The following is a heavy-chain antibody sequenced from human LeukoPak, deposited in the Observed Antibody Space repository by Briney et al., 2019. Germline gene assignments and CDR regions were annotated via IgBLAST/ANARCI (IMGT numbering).Heavy chain of an antibody. V-gene: IGHV4-59*01. D-gene: IGHD3-22*01. Sequence: PSETLSLTCTVSGGSITSYFWTWIRQPPGKGLEWIGYIYYSGSTNYNPSLKSRVTISVDTSKNQFSLKLSSVTAADTAVYYCARDGGYYYDSSGYGAFDIWGQGTMVTVSS. J-gene: IGHJ3*02. CDR1: GGSITSYF. CDR2: IYYSGST. CDR3: ARDGGYYYDSSGYGAFDI.